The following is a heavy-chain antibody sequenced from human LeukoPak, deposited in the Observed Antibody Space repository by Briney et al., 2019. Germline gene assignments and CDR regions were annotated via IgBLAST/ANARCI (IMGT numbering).Heavy chain of an antibody. J-gene: IGHJ5*02. Sequence: GESLKISCKGSGYSFTTHWIGWVRPMPGKGLELMGIIYPGGSDIRYSPSFQGRVTISADKSISTAYLQWSSLKASDTAMYYCARLPYCGGDCYPNWFDPWGQGTLVTVSS. D-gene: IGHD2-21*02. CDR3: ARLPYCGGDCYPNWFDP. CDR1: GYSFTTHW. V-gene: IGHV5-51*01. CDR2: IYPGGSDI.